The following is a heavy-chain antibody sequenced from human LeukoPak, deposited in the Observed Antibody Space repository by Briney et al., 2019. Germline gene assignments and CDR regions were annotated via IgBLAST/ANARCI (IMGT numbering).Heavy chain of an antibody. Sequence: SETLSLTCTVSGGSITGYHWSWIRQPPGKGLEWIGYIYSSETTNYKPSLKSRVTISADTSKNQISLKLTSVTAADTAIYYCARRNDFHTWGQGTMVTVSS. J-gene: IGHJ3*02. CDR2: IYSSETT. V-gene: IGHV4-4*08. CDR3: ARRNDFHT. CDR1: GGSITGYH.